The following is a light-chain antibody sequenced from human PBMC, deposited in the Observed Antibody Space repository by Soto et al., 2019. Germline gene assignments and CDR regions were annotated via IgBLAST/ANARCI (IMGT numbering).Light chain of an antibody. CDR2: GAS. V-gene: IGKV3-20*01. CDR3: QHYGSSPTT. J-gene: IGKJ1*01. Sequence: EIVLTQSPGTLSLSPGERATLSCRASQSISSNYIAWYQQKPGRAPRLLIYGASSRASGIPDSFSGSGSVTDFTLTISRLEPEYFAVYYCQHYGSSPTTFGQGTKV. CDR1: QSISSNY.